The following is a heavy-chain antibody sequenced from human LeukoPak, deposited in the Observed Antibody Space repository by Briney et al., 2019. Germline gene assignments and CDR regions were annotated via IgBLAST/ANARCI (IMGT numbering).Heavy chain of an antibody. CDR3: ASGPYSSGWNDAFDI. CDR1: GYTFTSYY. J-gene: IGHJ3*02. V-gene: IGHV1-46*01. Sequence: ASVKVSCKASGYTFTSYYMHWVRQAPGQGLEWMGIINPSGGSTIYAQKFQGRVTMTRDMSTSTVYMELSSLRSEDTAVYYCASGPYSSGWNDAFDIWGQGTMVTVSS. D-gene: IGHD6-19*01. CDR2: INPSGGST.